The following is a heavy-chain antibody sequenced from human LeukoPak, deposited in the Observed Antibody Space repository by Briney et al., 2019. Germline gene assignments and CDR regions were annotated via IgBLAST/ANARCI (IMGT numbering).Heavy chain of an antibody. CDR3: ARGTTGFGVVSRY. Sequence: ASVKVSCKASGYTFTSNGISWVRQAPGQGLEWMGWISGHNGNTNYAQKFQGRVTMTRNTSISTAYMELSSLRSEDTAVYYCARGTTGFGVVSRYWGQGTLVTVSS. J-gene: IGHJ4*02. CDR1: GYTFTSNG. D-gene: IGHD3-3*01. V-gene: IGHV1-18*01. CDR2: ISGHNGNT.